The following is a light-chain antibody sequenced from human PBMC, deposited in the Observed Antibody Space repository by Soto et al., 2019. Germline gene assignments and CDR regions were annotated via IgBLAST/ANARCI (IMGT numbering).Light chain of an antibody. CDR3: QQFSSYPLT. J-gene: IGKJ4*01. CDR1: RSISSY. V-gene: IGKV3-11*01. CDR2: DAS. Sequence: EVVLTQSPATLSLSPGDSATLSCRASRSISSYLAWYQQKPGQAPSLLIYDASSRATGIPDRFSGGGSGTDFTLTISRLEPEDFAVYYCQQFSSYPLTFGGGTKVDIK.